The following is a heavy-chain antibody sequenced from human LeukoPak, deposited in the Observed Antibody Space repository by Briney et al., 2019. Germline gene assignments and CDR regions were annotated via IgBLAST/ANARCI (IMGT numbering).Heavy chain of an antibody. J-gene: IGHJ3*02. Sequence: KPSGTLSLTCAVSGGSISSSNWWSWVRQPSGKGLEWIGEIYHSGSTNYNPSLKSRVTISVDKSKNQFSLKLSSVTAADTAVYYCARDQGYSSSWYDQNAFDIWGQGTMVTVSS. D-gene: IGHD6-13*01. CDR1: GGSISSSNW. V-gene: IGHV4-4*02. CDR2: IYHSGST. CDR3: ARDQGYSSSWYDQNAFDI.